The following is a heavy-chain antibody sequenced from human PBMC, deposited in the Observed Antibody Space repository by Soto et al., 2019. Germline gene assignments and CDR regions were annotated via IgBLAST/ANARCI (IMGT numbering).Heavy chain of an antibody. D-gene: IGHD6-6*01. CDR3: ATDAPYSSSPKDHDAFDI. Sequence: ASVKVSCKASGYTFTSYYMHWVRQAPGQGLEWMGSFDPKDGETIYAQKFQGRVTMTEDTSTDTAYMELSSLRSEDTAVYYCATDAPYSSSPKDHDAFDICGQRTMVTVSS. CDR2: FDPKDGET. J-gene: IGHJ3*02. V-gene: IGHV1-24*01. CDR1: GYTFTSYY.